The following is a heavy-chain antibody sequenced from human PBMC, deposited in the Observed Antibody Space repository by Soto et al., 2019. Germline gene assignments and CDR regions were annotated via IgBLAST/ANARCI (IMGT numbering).Heavy chain of an antibody. J-gene: IGHJ3*02. CDR3: ARGIKGLPPSAFDI. CDR2: LNPNTDKT. V-gene: IGHV1-8*01. D-gene: IGHD5-12*01. Sequence: EASVKGSCKASGYTFSNYDINWVRQATGQGLEWMGWLNPNTDKTGSAQKFQGRVTMTRNTSISTAYLELSGLRSDDTAVYYCARGIKGLPPSAFDIWGQGTRVTVSS. CDR1: GYTFSNYD.